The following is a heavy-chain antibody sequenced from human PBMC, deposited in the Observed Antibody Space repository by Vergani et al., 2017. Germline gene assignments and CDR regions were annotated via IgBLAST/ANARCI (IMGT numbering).Heavy chain of an antibody. CDR1: GFTFSSYW. D-gene: IGHD6-19*01. J-gene: IGHJ5*02. Sequence: EVQLLESGGGLVQPGGSLRLSCAASGFTFSSYWMHWVRQAPGKGLVWVSRINSDGSSTSYADSVKGRFTISRDNAKNTLYLQMNSLRAEDTAVYYCARDPIAVAGAGWFDPWGQGTLVTVSS. V-gene: IGHV3-74*01. CDR2: INSDGSST. CDR3: ARDPIAVAGAGWFDP.